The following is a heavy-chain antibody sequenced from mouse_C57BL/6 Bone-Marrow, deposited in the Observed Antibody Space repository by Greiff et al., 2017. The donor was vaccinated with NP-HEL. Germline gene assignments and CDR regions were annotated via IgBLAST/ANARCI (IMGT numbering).Heavy chain of an antibody. CDR2: IWGDGST. CDR3: AKWSYGYDAAWFAY. D-gene: IGHD2-2*01. V-gene: IGHV2-3*01. Sequence: QVQLKEPGPGLVAPSPSLSITCTVSGFSLTSYGVSWVRQPPGQGLEWLGVIWGDGSTNYHSALISRLSTCKDNSKSQVYLKLNSLQTDDTAAYYCAKWSYGYDAAWFAYWGQAALVTVSA. CDR1: GFSLTSYG. J-gene: IGHJ3*01.